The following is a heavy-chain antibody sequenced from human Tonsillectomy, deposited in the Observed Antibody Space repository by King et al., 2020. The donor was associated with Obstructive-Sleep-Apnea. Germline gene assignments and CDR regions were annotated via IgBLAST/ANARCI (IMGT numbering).Heavy chain of an antibody. CDR3: ARENSSGSRYFDL. J-gene: IGHJ2*01. CDR1: GFTFSSYW. V-gene: IGHV3-74*01. Sequence: VQLVESGGGLVQPGGSLRLSCAASGFTFSSYWMHWVRQAPGKGLVWVSRINSDGGGTSYADSVKGRFTISRDNAKNTLYLQMNSLRAEDTAVFYCARENSSGSRYFDLWGRGTLVTVSS. CDR2: INSDGGGT. D-gene: IGHD3-22*01.